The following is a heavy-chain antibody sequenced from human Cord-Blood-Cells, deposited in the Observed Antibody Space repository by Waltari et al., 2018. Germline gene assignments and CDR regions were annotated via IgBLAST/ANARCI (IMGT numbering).Heavy chain of an antibody. D-gene: IGHD2-15*01. CDR3: ARARYCSGGSCYNWFDP. V-gene: IGHV4-59*01. CDR2: IYYSGST. J-gene: IGHJ5*02. Sequence: QVQLQESGPGLVKPSETLSLTCTVSGGSISSYYWSWIRQPPGKGLEWIGYIYYSGSTNSNPSLKSRVTISVDTSKNQFSLKLSSVTAADTAVYYCARARYCSGGSCYNWFDPWGQGTLVTVSS. CDR1: GGSISSYY.